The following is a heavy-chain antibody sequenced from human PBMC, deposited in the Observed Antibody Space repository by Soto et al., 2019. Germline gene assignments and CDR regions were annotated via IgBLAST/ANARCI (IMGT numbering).Heavy chain of an antibody. CDR3: ARGGYYDISGTYYFDY. CDR1: GGTFSSYA. CDR2: TIPIFGTA. D-gene: IGHD3-22*01. J-gene: IGHJ4*02. V-gene: IGHV1-69*06. Sequence: SVKVSCKASGGTFSSYAIGWVRQAPGQGLEWMGGTIPIFGTANSAQKFQGRVTITADKSASTAYMELSSLRSEDTAVYYCARGGYYDISGTYYFDYWGQGTLVTVSS.